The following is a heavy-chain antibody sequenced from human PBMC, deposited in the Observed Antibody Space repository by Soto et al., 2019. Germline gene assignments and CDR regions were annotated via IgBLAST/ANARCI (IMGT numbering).Heavy chain of an antibody. CDR3: ATTLRGGNYYYALDV. CDR1: GYTFTSYG. V-gene: IGHV1-18*01. CDR2: ISAYNGNT. D-gene: IGHD2-15*01. Sequence: QVQLVQSGAEVKKPGASVKVSCKASGYTFTSYGISWVRQAPGQGLEWMGWISAYNGNTHYAQKLQGRVTMTTDTSXXTAYMELGSLRSDDTAFYYGATTLRGGNYYYALDVWGQGTTVTVSS. J-gene: IGHJ6*02.